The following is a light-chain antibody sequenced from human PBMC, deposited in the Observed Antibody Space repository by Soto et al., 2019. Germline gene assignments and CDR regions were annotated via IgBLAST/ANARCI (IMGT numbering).Light chain of an antibody. J-gene: IGKJ4*01. CDR2: GTS. Sequence: EIVLTQSPGTLSLSPGERATLSCRASQYVSFNFLAWYQQRPGQAPRLLIYGTSTRATGIPDRFSGSGSGTDFTLTISRLEPEDVAVYYCQQYGSSRLLTFGVGTKVEI. CDR3: QQYGSSRLLT. V-gene: IGKV3-20*01. CDR1: QYVSFNF.